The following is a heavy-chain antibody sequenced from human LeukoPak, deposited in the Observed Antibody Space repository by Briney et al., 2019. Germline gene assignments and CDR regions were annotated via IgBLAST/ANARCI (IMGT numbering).Heavy chain of an antibody. CDR2: IYTSGST. CDR3: AREGVDTAMGTNYYYYYYMDV. J-gene: IGHJ6*03. CDR1: GGSISSGSYY. Sequence: NPSETLSLTCTVSGGSISSGSYYWSWIRQPAGKGLEWIGRIYTSGSTNYNPSLKSRVTISVDTSKNQFSLKLSSVTAADTAVYYCAREGVDTAMGTNYYYYYYMDVWGKGTTVTISS. D-gene: IGHD5-18*01. V-gene: IGHV4-61*02.